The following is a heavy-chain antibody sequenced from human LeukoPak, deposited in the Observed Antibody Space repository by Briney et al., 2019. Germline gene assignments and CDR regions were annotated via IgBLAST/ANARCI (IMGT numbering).Heavy chain of an antibody. CDR3: ARGGSQIFYYDFCDY. V-gene: IGHV3-74*01. CDR2: INGDGSAT. J-gene: IGHJ4*02. D-gene: IGHD3-3*01. CDR1: GFTSSSYW. Sequence: GGSLRLSCAASGFTSSSYWMHWVRQAPGKGLVWVSRINGDGSATNYADSVKGRFTISRDDAKNTLYLQMNSLRAEDTAVYYCARGGSQIFYYDFCDYWGQGTLVTVSS.